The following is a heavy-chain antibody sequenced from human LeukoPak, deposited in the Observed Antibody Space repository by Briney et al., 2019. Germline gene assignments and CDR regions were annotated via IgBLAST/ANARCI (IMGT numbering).Heavy chain of an antibody. V-gene: IGHV3-30-3*01. Sequence: GGSLRLSCAASGFTFSSYAMRWVRQAPGKGLEWVAVISYDGSNKYYADSVKGRFTISRDNSKNTLYLQMNSLRAEDTAVYYCARDHYYYDSSGYTKGDYFDYWGQGTLVTVSS. CDR1: GFTFSSYA. CDR2: ISYDGSNK. J-gene: IGHJ4*02. D-gene: IGHD3-22*01. CDR3: ARDHYYYDSSGYTKGDYFDY.